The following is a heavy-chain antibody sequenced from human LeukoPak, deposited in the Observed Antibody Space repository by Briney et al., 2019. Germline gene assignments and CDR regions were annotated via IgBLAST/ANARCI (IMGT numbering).Heavy chain of an antibody. CDR2: ISGGGGGT. V-gene: IGHV3-23*01. CDR3: ATPRYSSSWGVGY. J-gene: IGHJ4*02. CDR1: GFTFSNYA. D-gene: IGHD6-13*01. Sequence: GGSLRLSCAASGFTFSNYAMSWVRQAPGRGLEWVSTISGGGGGTYYEESVKGRFTISRDNSKNTLYLQMNSLRAEDTAVYYCATPRYSSSWGVGYWGQGTLVTVSS.